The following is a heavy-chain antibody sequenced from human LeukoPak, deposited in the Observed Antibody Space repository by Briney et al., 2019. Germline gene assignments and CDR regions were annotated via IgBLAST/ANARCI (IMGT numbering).Heavy chain of an antibody. CDR3: ARGVNSGYDYGAPYYFDY. CDR2: INHSGST. V-gene: IGHV4-34*01. D-gene: IGHD5-12*01. J-gene: IGHJ4*02. Sequence: KASETLSLACAVYGGSFSGYYWSWIRQPPGKGLEWIGEINHSGSTNYNSSLKSRVTISVDTSKNQFSLKLSSVTAADTAVYYCARGVNSGYDYGAPYYFDYWGQGTLVTVSS. CDR1: GGSFSGYY.